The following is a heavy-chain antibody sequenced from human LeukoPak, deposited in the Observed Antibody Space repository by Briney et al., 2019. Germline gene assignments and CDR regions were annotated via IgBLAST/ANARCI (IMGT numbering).Heavy chain of an antibody. J-gene: IGHJ4*02. V-gene: IGHV4-34*01. Sequence: SETLSLTCAVYGGSFSGYYWSWIRQPPGKGLEWIGEINHSGSTSYNPSLKSRVTISVDKSKNQFSLKLSSVTAADTAVYYCAGKGTVVAAPLDYWGQGTLVTVSS. D-gene: IGHD2-15*01. CDR3: AGKGTVVAAPLDY. CDR1: GGSFSGYY. CDR2: INHSGST.